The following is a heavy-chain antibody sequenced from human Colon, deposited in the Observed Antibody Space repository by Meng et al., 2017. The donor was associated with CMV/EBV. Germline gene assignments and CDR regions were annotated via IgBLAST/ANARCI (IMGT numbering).Heavy chain of an antibody. CDR1: GFTFSSSS. Sequence: GGSLRLSCAASGFTFSSSSMDWVRQAPGKGLEWVSSISTGSTYIYYANSVKGRFTISRDNANNSLYLQMNSLTAEDTAVYYCTRDKGYSRRFDFWGQGTLVTVSS. CDR2: ISTGSTYI. D-gene: IGHD4-11*01. V-gene: IGHV3-21*06. CDR3: TRDKGYSRRFDF. J-gene: IGHJ4*02.